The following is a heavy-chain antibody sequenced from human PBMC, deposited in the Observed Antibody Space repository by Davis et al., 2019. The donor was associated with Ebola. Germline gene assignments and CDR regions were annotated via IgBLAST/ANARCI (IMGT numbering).Heavy chain of an antibody. CDR1: GYTFTSYA. Sequence: AASVKVSCKASGYTFTSYAMNWVRQAPGQGLEWMGWNNTNTGNPTYAQGFTGRFVFSLDTSVSTAYLQISSLKAEDTAVYYCARDRYCSGDSCYEFDPWGQGTLVTVSS. V-gene: IGHV7-4-1*02. CDR2: NNTNTGNP. J-gene: IGHJ5*02. D-gene: IGHD2-15*01. CDR3: ARDRYCSGDSCYEFDP.